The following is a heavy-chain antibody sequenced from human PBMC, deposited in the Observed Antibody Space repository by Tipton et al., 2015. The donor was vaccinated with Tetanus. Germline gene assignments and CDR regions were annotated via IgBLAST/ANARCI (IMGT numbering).Heavy chain of an antibody. J-gene: IGHJ4*02. CDR1: GASISSSRRFD. CDR3: ARHLTYTDTSRYFDY. Sequence: TLSLTCTVSGASISSSRRFDCGWIRQPPGKGLEWIGTISYSGSTSYSPSLKSRVTMSVDTSRNQFSLNLTSVTAADTAVYYCARHLTYTDTSRYFDYWGLGTLVTVSS. D-gene: IGHD2/OR15-2a*01. V-gene: IGHV4-39*01. CDR2: ISYSGST.